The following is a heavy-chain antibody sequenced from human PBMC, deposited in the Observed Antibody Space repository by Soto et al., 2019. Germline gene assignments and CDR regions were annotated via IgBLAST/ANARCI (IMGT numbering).Heavy chain of an antibody. CDR1: GFTFSSYA. D-gene: IGHD1-1*01. CDR2: ISYDGSNK. CDR3: AKDKGVFNWATSYFDY. Sequence: LRLSCAASGFTFSSYAMHWVRQAPGKGLEWVAVISYDGSNKYYTDSVKGRFTISRDNSKNTLFLQMNSPRPEDTAVYYCAKDKGVFNWATSYFDYWGQGALVTVSS. V-gene: IGHV3-30-3*01. J-gene: IGHJ4*02.